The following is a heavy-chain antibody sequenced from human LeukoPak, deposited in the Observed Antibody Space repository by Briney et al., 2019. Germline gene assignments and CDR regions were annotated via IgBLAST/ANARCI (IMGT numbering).Heavy chain of an antibody. CDR1: GFTLSSYA. V-gene: IGHV3-30*04. Sequence: GGSLRLSCAASGFTLSSYAMHWVRQAPGKGLEWVAVISYDGSNKYYADSVKGRFTIPRDNSKNTLYLQMNSLRAEDTAVYYCAREGYYYGSGNNWFDPWGQGTLVTVSS. CDR2: ISYDGSNK. D-gene: IGHD3-10*01. CDR3: AREGYYYGSGNNWFDP. J-gene: IGHJ5*02.